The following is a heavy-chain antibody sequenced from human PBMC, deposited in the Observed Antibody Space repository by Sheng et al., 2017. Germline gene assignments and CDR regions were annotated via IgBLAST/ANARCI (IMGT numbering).Heavy chain of an antibody. V-gene: IGHV1-2*06. CDR3: ARVLWFGELSGGNAFDI. Sequence: QVQLVQSGAEMKKPGASVKVSCKASGYTFTGYYMHWVRQAPGQGLEWMGRINPNSGGTNYAQKFQGRVTMTRDTSISTAYMELSRLRSDDTAVYYCARVLWFGELSGGNAFDIWGQGTMVTVSS. D-gene: IGHD3-10*01. CDR2: INPNSGGT. J-gene: IGHJ3*02. CDR1: GYTFTGYY.